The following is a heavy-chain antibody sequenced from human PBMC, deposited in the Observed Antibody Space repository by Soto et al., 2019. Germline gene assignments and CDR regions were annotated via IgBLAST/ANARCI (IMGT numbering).Heavy chain of an antibody. CDR1: GFTFYSYA. Sequence: EVQLLASGGGLVQPGGSLRLSCAASGFTFYSYAMDWVRQVPGKGLEWVSSISARSDNTYYADSVKGRFTISREHSKSTLYLQVNSLRAEDTAIYYCAKRGDAYYYGMNVWGQGTTVTVSS. D-gene: IGHD3-16*01. CDR3: AKRGDAYYYGMNV. CDR2: ISARSDNT. J-gene: IGHJ6*02. V-gene: IGHV3-23*01.